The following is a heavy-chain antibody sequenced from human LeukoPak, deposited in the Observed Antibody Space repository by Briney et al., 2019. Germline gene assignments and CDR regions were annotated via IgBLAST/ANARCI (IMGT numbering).Heavy chain of an antibody. D-gene: IGHD6-19*01. Sequence: GRSLRLSCAASGFTFSSYGMHWVRQAPGKGLEWVAVIWYDGSNKYYADSVKGRFTISRDNSKNTLYLQMNSLRDEDTAVYYCAKDSERAVAGPYYFDYWGQGTLVTVSS. CDR2: IWYDGSNK. CDR1: GFTFSSYG. CDR3: AKDSERAVAGPYYFDY. J-gene: IGHJ4*02. V-gene: IGHV3-33*06.